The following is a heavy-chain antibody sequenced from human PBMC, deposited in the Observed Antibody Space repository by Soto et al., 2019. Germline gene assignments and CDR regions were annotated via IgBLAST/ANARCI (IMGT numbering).Heavy chain of an antibody. J-gene: IGHJ5*02. CDR2: INPNSGGT. Sequence: ASVKVSCKASGYTFTGYYMHWVRQAPGQGLEWMGWINPNSGGTNYAQKFQGWVTMTRDTSISTAYMELSRLRSDDTAVYYCARGTTMVRGVIHNWFDTWGQGTLVTVSS. D-gene: IGHD3-10*01. CDR3: ARGTTMVRGVIHNWFDT. CDR1: GYTFTGYY. V-gene: IGHV1-2*04.